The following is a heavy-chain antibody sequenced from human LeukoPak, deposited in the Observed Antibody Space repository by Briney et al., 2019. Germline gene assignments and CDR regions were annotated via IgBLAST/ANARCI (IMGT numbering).Heavy chain of an antibody. CDR1: GYTFTSYG. CDR3: ARGLWGELSSKRGGNNWFDP. D-gene: IGHD3-16*02. J-gene: IGHJ5*02. V-gene: IGHV1-18*01. Sequence: VASVKVSCKASGYTFTSYGISWVRQAPGQGLEWMGWISAYNGNTNYAQKFHGRVTMTRDMSTSTVYMELSRLRSGDTAVYYCARGLWGELSSKRGGNNWFDPWGQGTLVTVSS. CDR2: ISAYNGNT.